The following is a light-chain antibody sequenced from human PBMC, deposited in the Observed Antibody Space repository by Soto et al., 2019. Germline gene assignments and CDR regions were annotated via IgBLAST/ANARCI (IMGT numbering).Light chain of an antibody. CDR2: GAS. CDR3: QQYGSSPIT. Sequence: EIVLTQSPATLSLSPGERATLSCRASQSVSSFLAWYQQKPGQAPRLLIYGASTRATGIPARFSGSGSGTELTITITRLEPEDFAVYYCQQYGSSPITFGQGTRLEIK. V-gene: IGKV3-20*01. CDR1: QSVSSF. J-gene: IGKJ5*01.